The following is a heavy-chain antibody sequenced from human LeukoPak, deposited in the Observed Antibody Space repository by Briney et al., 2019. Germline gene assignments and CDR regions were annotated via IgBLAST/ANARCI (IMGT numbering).Heavy chain of an antibody. CDR2: IYTSGST. CDR3: ARLGFSAAGKDVHWFDP. J-gene: IGHJ5*02. V-gene: IGHV4-61*02. CDR1: GGSISSGSHY. Sequence: SETLSLTCTVSGGSISSGSHYWSWIRQPAGKGLEWIGRIYTSGSTNYNPSLKSRVTMSLETSKNQVSLKLSSVTAADTAVYYCARLGFSAAGKDVHWFDPWGQGTLVTVSS. D-gene: IGHD6-13*01.